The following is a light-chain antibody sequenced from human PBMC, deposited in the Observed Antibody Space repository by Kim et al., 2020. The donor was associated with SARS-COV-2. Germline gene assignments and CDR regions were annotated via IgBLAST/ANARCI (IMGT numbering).Light chain of an antibody. V-gene: IGLV2-11*01. J-gene: IGLJ2*01. CDR2: DVT. CDR3: CSYAGGYTLV. CDR1: GSDVGDTY. Sequence: PGQSVTSSCTGTGSDVGDTYVSWYHHHPGKAPKLIIYDVTTRPSGVPDRFSGSKSGNTASLTISGLQAEDEADYYCCSYAGGYTLVFAGGTKVTVL.